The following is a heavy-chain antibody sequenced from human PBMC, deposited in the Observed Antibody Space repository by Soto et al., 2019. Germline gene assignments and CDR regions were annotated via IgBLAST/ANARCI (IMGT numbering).Heavy chain of an antibody. CDR2: ISGGGGST. CDR3: AKGFIVVVTVIRPDDAFDV. J-gene: IGHJ3*01. CDR1: GFTFGNYG. Sequence: EVQLLESGGGLVQPGGSLRLSCAASGFTFGNYGMNWVRQAPGKWLEWVSGISGGGGSTYYGDSVKGRFTISRDPSKNTVFLEMNILRAEDTAVYYCAKGFIVVVTVIRPDDAFDVWGQGTLVTVSS. V-gene: IGHV3-23*01. D-gene: IGHD2-21*02.